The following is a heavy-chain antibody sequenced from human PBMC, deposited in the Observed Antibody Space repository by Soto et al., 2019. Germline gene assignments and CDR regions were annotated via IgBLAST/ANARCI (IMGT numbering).Heavy chain of an antibody. J-gene: IGHJ5*02. V-gene: IGHV1-69*01. CDR1: GGALTSDP. CDR2: IDPMFDTS. Sequence: QVRLEQSGAEVKKPGSSVRVSCQASGGALTSDPIHWVRQAPGQGLEWMGVIDPMFDTSNLAEKCKARVTFTEDASTKTVYMDLSSLRSDDTDVYFCATYPRPDNLIDLWGQGTLLTVSS. D-gene: IGHD1-1*01. CDR3: ATYPRPDNLIDL.